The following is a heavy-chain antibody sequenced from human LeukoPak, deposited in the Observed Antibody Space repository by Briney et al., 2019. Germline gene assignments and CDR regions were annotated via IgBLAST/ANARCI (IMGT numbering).Heavy chain of an antibody. V-gene: IGHV4-39*01. J-gene: IGHJ6*03. D-gene: IGHD1-26*01. CDR2: IYYSGST. CDR3: ARGPGGSYLRRYMDV. Sequence: SETLSLTCTVSGGSISSSSYYWGWIRQPPGKGLEWIGSIYYSGSTYYNPSLKSRVTISVETSRRQFSRTLRSVTAADTAVYYCARGPGGSYLRRYMDVWGKGTAVTVSS. CDR1: GGSISSSSYY.